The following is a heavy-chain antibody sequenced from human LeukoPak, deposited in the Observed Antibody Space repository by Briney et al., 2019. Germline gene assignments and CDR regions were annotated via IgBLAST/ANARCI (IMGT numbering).Heavy chain of an antibody. CDR2: IRYDGSHK. D-gene: IGHD2-2*01. CDR3: TTEPPMDFFVVLPA. CDR1: GFTFSSYG. J-gene: IGHJ5*02. Sequence: GGSLRLSCAASGFTFSSYGIHWVRQAPGKGLEWVAFIRYDGSHKYYADSVKGRFTISRDNSKNTLYLQMNSLKTEDTAVYYCTTEPPMDFFVVLPAWGQGTLVTVSS. V-gene: IGHV3-30*02.